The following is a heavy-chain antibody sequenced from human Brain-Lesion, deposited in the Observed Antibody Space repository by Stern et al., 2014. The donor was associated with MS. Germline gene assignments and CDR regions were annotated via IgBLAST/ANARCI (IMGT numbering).Heavy chain of an antibody. CDR3: ATLSPGAGGNYYRHFDY. CDR1: GYTLTELS. Sequence: QLVQSGAEVKKPGASVKVSCKVSGYTLTELSMHWVRQAPRKGLEWMGGFDPEDGETIYAQKFQGRVTMTEDTSTDTAYMELSSLRSEDTAVYYCATLSPGAGGNYYRHFDYWGQGSLVTVSS. J-gene: IGHJ4*02. D-gene: IGHD1-26*01. V-gene: IGHV1-24*01. CDR2: FDPEDGET.